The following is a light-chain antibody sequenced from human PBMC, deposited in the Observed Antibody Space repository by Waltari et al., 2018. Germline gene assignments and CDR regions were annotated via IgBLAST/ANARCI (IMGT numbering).Light chain of an antibody. J-gene: IGKJ1*01. CDR3: QQYKSYKT. CDR1: QSFTTS. CDR2: GAS. V-gene: IGKV1-5*03. Sequence: DIQMTQSPSTLSASVGDTVIISCRASQSFTTSLAWYQQKPGKAPDVLIYGASNLQSGVPSRFSGSGSGTEFTLTISSLQPDDFATYYCQQYKSYKTFGQGTRVEIK.